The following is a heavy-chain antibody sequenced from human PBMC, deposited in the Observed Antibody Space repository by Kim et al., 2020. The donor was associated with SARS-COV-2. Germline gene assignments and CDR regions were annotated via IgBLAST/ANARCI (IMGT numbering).Heavy chain of an antibody. Sequence: YYADSVTGPFTISRDNSKNTLYLQMNSLRADVTAVYYCATKGSGNPYFDYWGQGTLVTVSS. V-gene: IGHV3-23*01. CDR3: ATKGSGNPYFDY. J-gene: IGHJ4*02. D-gene: IGHD3-10*01.